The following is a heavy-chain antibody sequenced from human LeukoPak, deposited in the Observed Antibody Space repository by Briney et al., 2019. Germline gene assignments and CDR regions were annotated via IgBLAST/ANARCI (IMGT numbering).Heavy chain of an antibody. D-gene: IGHD2/OR15-2a*01. V-gene: IGHV4-39*01. CDR3: ASIDSTNHYHDY. Sequence: SETLSPTCSVSGGSIRRSSNYWGWIRQPPGKGLEWIGSIYYSGSTYYSPSLKSRVTISVDTCKNQFSLKLSSVTAADTAVYYCASIDSTNHYHDYWGQGTLVTVSS. J-gene: IGHJ4*02. CDR1: GGSIRRSSNY. CDR2: IYYSGST.